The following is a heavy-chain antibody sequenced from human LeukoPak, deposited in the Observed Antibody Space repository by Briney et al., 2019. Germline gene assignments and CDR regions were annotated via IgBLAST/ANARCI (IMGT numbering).Heavy chain of an antibody. CDR3: VKDRHFYYGSGSLLEY. Sequence: GGSLRLSCSASGFTLSSYAMHWVRQAPGKGLEYVSVISSNGGSTNYADSVKGRFTISRDNSKNTLYLQMSSLRAEDMAVYYCVKDRHFYYGSGSLLEYWGQGTLVTVSS. D-gene: IGHD3-10*01. CDR2: ISSNGGST. J-gene: IGHJ4*02. CDR1: GFTLSSYA. V-gene: IGHV3-64D*06.